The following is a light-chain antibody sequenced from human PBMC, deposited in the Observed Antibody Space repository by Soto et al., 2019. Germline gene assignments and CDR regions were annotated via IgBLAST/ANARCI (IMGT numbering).Light chain of an antibody. V-gene: IGKV1-5*01. J-gene: IGKJ1*01. Sequence: DIQMTQSPSTLSASVGDRVTITCRASQTISRWLAWYQQKPGTAPKLLIYDASILESGVPSRFSGSGSGTEFTLTIPSLQPDDFATYYCQEYYSFSTFGQGTKVEIK. CDR3: QEYYSFST. CDR1: QTISRW. CDR2: DAS.